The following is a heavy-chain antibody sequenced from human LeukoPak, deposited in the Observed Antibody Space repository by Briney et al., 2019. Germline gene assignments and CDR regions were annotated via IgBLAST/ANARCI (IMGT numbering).Heavy chain of an antibody. CDR1: GFTFSNAW. D-gene: IGHD2-2*01. CDR2: IKSKTDGGTT. V-gene: IGHV3-15*01. Sequence: PGGSLRLSCAASGFTFSNAWMSWVRQAPGKGLEWVGRIKSKTDGGTTDYAAPVKGRFTISRDDSKNTLYLQMNSLKTEDTAVYYCTTTGTAGYCSSTSCSQPDYWGQGTLVTVPS. CDR3: TTTGTAGYCSSTSCSQPDY. J-gene: IGHJ4*02.